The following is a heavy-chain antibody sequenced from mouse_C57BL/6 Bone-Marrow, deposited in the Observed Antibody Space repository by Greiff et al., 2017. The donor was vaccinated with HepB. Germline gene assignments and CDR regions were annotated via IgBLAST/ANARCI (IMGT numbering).Heavy chain of an antibody. Sequence: EVQLQQSGPELVKPGASVKISCKASGYSFTGYYMNWVKQSPEKSLEWIGEINPSTGGTTYNQKFKAKATLTVAKSSSTAYMQLKGLTSEDSAVYYCARSLRFSPWYFDGWGTGTTVTVSS. CDR2: INPSTGGT. D-gene: IGHD1-1*01. CDR3: ARSLRFSPWYFDG. J-gene: IGHJ1*03. V-gene: IGHV1-42*01. CDR1: GYSFTGYY.